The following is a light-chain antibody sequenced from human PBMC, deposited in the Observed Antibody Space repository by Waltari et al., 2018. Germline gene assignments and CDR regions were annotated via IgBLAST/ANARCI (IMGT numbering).Light chain of an antibody. J-gene: IGKJ1*01. CDR2: GAS. Sequence: EIVMTQSPATLSVSPGERATLSCRASQSVSSNLAWYQQKPGQAPRLLIYGASTRATSIPARFSGSGSGTEFTLTISSMQSEDFAVYYCQQYNNRPTFGQGTKVEIK. CDR3: QQYNNRPT. V-gene: IGKV3-15*01. CDR1: QSVSSN.